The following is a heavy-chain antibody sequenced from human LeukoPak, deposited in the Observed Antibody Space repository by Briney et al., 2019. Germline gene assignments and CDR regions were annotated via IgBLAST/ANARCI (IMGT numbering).Heavy chain of an antibody. CDR1: GYTFTSYY. V-gene: IGHV1-46*01. CDR2: INPSGGST. D-gene: IGHD5-24*01. J-gene: IGHJ4*02. Sequence: ASVKVSCKASGYTFTSYYMHWVRQAPGQGLEWMGIINPSGGSTSYAQKFQGRVTMTRDTSTSTVYMELSSLRSEDTAVYYCARDLTAAASRVATILYYFDYWGQGTLVTVSS. CDR3: ARDLTAAASRVATILYYFDY.